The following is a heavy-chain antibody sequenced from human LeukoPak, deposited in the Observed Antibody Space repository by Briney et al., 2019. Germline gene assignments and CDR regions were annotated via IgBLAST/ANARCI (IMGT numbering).Heavy chain of an antibody. J-gene: IGHJ3*02. CDR3: ARHSWAPGGPDAFDI. Sequence: SETLSLTCSVSGGSISSSRYYWGWIRQPPGKGLEWIGSFYYSGSTYYNPSLKSRVTISVDTSKNQSSLKLSSVTAADTAVYYCARHSWAPGGPDAFDIWGQGTMVTVSS. CDR1: GGSISSSRYY. CDR2: FYYSGST. D-gene: IGHD2-15*01. V-gene: IGHV4-39*01.